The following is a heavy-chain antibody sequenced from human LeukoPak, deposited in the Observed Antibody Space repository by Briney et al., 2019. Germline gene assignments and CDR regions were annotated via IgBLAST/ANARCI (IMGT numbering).Heavy chain of an antibody. J-gene: IGHJ4*02. CDR3: ARDFGNEWG. CDR1: GGTFSSYA. V-gene: IGHV1-69*13. CDR2: IIPIFGTA. Sequence: GASVKVSCNASGGTFSSYAISWVRHAPGQGLEWMGGIIPIFGTANYAQKFQGRVTITADESTSTAYMELSSLRSEDTAVYYCARDFGNEWGWGQGTLVTVSS. D-gene: IGHD3-3*01.